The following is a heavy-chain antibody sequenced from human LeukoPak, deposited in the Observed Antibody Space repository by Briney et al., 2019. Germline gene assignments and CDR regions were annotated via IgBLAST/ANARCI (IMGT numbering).Heavy chain of an antibody. V-gene: IGHV1-18*01. CDR2: ISGYNGNT. CDR1: GYTFTGYG. CDR3: ARGQRGNWFDP. J-gene: IGHJ5*02. Sequence: GASVKVSCKASGYTFTGYGISWVRQAPGQGLEWMGWISGYNGNTNYAQKLQGRVTMTTDTSTSTAYMEVRSLRSDDTAVYYCARGQRGNWFDPWGQGTLVTVSS. D-gene: IGHD5-24*01.